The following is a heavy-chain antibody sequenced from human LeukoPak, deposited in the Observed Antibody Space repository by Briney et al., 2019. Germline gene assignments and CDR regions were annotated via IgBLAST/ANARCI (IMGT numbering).Heavy chain of an antibody. J-gene: IGHJ4*02. CDR1: GGSFSGYY. CDR3: ARQYCSSTSCSFDY. CDR2: INHSGST. V-gene: IGHV4-34*01. Sequence: KPSETLSLTCAVYGGSFSGYYWSWIRQPPGKGLEWIGEINHSGSTNYNPSLKSRVTISVDTSKNQFSLKLSSVTAADTAVYYCARQYCSSTSCSFDYWGQGTLVTVSS. D-gene: IGHD2-2*01.